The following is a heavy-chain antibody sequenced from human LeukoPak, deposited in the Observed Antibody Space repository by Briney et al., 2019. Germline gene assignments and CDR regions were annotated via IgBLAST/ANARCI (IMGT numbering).Heavy chain of an antibody. CDR2: IYYSGST. CDR3: AKDYEPLVGVHRWGDWFDP. Sequence: SETLSLTCTVSGVSISSYYWSWLRQPPGKGLEWIGYIYYSGSTNFNPSFKSRVTISVDTSKNQFSLKLSSVTAADTAVYYCAKDYEPLVGVHRWGDWFDPWGQGTLVTVSS. V-gene: IGHV4-59*01. J-gene: IGHJ5*02. D-gene: IGHD1-26*01. CDR1: GVSISSYY.